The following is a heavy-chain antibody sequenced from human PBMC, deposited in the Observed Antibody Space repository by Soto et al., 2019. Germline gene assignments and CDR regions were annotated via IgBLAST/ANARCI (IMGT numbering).Heavy chain of an antibody. Sequence: GGSLRLSCAASGFTFSDYYMSWIRQAPGKGLEWVSYISSSSSYTNYADSVKGRFTISRDNAKNSLYLQMNSLRAEDTAVYYCATGLQPVDFDYWGQGXLVTVYS. D-gene: IGHD2-15*01. CDR2: ISSSSSYT. CDR1: GFTFSDYY. J-gene: IGHJ4*02. CDR3: ATGLQPVDFDY. V-gene: IGHV3-11*06.